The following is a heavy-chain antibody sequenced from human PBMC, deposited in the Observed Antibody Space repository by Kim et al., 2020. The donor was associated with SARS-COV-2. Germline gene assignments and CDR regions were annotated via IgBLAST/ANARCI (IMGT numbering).Heavy chain of an antibody. V-gene: IGHV1-2*06. Sequence: ASVKVSCRATGYTLTGFHIHWVRQAPGQGLEWMGRYSPNSGGSKFAQKFQGRVTMTGDTSSSTSFLELTRLTSDDTAVYYCARCHHSETSGYKHWGQGTLVTVSS. J-gene: IGHJ1*01. CDR1: GYTLTGFH. D-gene: IGHD3-22*01. CDR2: YSPNSGGS. CDR3: ARCHHSETSGYKH.